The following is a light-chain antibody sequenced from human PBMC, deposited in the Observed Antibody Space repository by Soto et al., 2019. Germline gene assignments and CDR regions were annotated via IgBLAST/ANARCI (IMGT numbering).Light chain of an antibody. CDR2: GAS. CDR1: QSVSSN. V-gene: IGKV3-15*01. J-gene: IGKJ2*01. Sequence: EIVMMQSPATLSVSPGERATLSCRASQSVSSNLAWYQQKPGQAPRLLIYGASTRATGIPARFSGSGSGTEFTLTISSLQSEAFAVYYCQQYNNWPPYTFGQGTKLEIK. CDR3: QQYNNWPPYT.